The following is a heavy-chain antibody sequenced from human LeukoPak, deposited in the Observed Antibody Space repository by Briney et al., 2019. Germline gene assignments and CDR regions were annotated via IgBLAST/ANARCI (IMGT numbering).Heavy chain of an antibody. V-gene: IGHV1-18*01. J-gene: IGHJ4*02. Sequence: ASVEVSCKASGYTFTMNGISWVRQAPGQGLEWMGWISAYNGNTNYAQKLQGRVTMTTDTSTSTAYMELRSLRSDDTAVYYCARGPGIAVAGPEDYWGQGTLVTVSS. D-gene: IGHD6-19*01. CDR1: GYTFTMNG. CDR2: ISAYNGNT. CDR3: ARGPGIAVAGPEDY.